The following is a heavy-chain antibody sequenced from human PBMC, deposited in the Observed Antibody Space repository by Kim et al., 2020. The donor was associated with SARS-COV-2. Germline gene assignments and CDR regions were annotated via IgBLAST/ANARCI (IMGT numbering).Heavy chain of an antibody. Sequence: SETLSLTCTVSGGSIISYHWSWIRQPPGKGLEWIGYIYYSGSTNYNPSLKSRVTISVDTSKNQFSLKLSSVTAADTAVYYCARDHREWLQYTANWYFDLWGRGTLVTVSS. V-gene: IGHV4-59*01. D-gene: IGHD3-3*01. J-gene: IGHJ2*01. CDR2: IYYSGST. CDR3: ARDHREWLQYTANWYFDL. CDR1: GGSIISYH.